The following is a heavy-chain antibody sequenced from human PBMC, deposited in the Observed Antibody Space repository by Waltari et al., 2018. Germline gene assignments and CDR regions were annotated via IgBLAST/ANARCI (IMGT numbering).Heavy chain of an antibody. V-gene: IGHV4-59*11. D-gene: IGHD7-27*01. CDR3: AKDRSPWGRALRWYFDY. CDR2: IYYSGST. CDR1: GGSISSHY. Sequence: QVQLQESGPGLVKPSETLSLTCTVSGGSISSHYWSWIRQPPGQGLAWIGYIYYSGSTHYNPSLKSRVTISVDTSKNQCSLKLSSVTAADTAVYYCAKDRSPWGRALRWYFDYWGQGTLVTVSS. J-gene: IGHJ4*02.